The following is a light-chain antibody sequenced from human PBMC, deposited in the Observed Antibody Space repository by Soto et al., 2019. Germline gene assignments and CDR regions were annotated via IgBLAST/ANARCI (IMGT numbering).Light chain of an antibody. CDR2: KAS. J-gene: IGKJ4*01. CDR1: QTISSW. CDR3: QQYNSYSPD. V-gene: IGKV1-5*03. Sequence: DILMTQSPSTLSASVGDTVAITCRASQTISSWVAWYQQKPGRAPKLLIYKASSLESGVPSRFSGSGSGTEFTLTISSLQPDDFATYYCQQYNSYSPDFGGGTKVDIK.